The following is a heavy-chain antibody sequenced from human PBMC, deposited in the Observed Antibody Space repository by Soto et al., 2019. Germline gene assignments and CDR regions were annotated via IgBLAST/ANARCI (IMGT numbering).Heavy chain of an antibody. J-gene: IGHJ4*02. V-gene: IGHV5-51*01. CDR1: GYSFTSYW. Sequence: GESLKISCKGPGYSFTSYWIGWVRQMPGKGLEWMGIIYPGDSDTRYSPSFQGQVTISADKSISTAYLQWSSLKASDTAMYYCAITYCGGDCYSQYYFDYWGQGALVTVSS. D-gene: IGHD2-21*02. CDR3: AITYCGGDCYSQYYFDY. CDR2: IYPGDSDT.